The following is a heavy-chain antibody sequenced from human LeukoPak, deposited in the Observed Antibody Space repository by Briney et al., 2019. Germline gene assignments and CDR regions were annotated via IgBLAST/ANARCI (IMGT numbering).Heavy chain of an antibody. CDR2: ISHDGSNK. Sequence: GGSLRLSCAASGFTFSSYAMHWVRQAPGKGLEWVAVISHDGSNKYYADSVKGRFTISRDNSKNTLYLQMNSLRAEDTAVYYCARGGYCSSTSYYILHWGQGTLVTVSS. D-gene: IGHD2-2*02. V-gene: IGHV3-30*01. CDR1: GFTFSSYA. CDR3: ARGGYCSSTSYYILH. J-gene: IGHJ4*02.